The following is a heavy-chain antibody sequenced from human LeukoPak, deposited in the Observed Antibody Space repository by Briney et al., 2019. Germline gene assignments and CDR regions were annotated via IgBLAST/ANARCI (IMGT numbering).Heavy chain of an antibody. D-gene: IGHD3-10*01. CDR1: GGSISSSRYS. CDR2: IYYSGST. V-gene: IGHV4-39*01. CDR3: ARHNTYYYGSGSDKIDY. J-gene: IGHJ4*02. Sequence: SETLSLTCTISGGSISSSRYSWGWLRQPPGEGLEWIGSIYYSGSTYYNPSLKSRVTISVDTSKNQFSLKLSSVTAADTAVYYCARHNTYYYGSGSDKIDYWGQGTLVTVSS.